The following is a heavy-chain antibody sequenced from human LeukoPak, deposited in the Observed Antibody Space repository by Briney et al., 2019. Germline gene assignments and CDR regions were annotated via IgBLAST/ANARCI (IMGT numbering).Heavy chain of an antibody. J-gene: IGHJ4*03. CDR1: GYTFTSYG. D-gene: IGHD2-21*02. CDR2: ISPYNGNT. CDR3: ATAPRTAIVVVTANFDG. V-gene: IGHV1-18*01. Sequence: ASVKVSCKASGYTFTSYGISWVRQAPGQGLKWMGWISPYNGNTNYAQKLQGRVTMTTDTSTSTAYMELRSLRSDDTAVYYCATAPRTAIVVVTANFDGWGQGTPVTVSS.